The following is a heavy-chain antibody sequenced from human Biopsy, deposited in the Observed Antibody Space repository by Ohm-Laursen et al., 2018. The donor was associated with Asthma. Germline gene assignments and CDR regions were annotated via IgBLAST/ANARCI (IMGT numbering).Heavy chain of an antibody. CDR2: SNQGGSP. CDR1: RGSLRVYV. Sequence: TLSLTCGVYRGSLRVYVWSWIRQPPGKGLEWMGESNQGGSPTFNPSLKSRVTISRDPSKNQLSLKLRSVTAADTAVYYCASGPEWYGLDVWGQGTTVTVSS. J-gene: IGHJ6*02. D-gene: IGHD3-3*01. V-gene: IGHV4-34*01. CDR3: ASGPEWYGLDV.